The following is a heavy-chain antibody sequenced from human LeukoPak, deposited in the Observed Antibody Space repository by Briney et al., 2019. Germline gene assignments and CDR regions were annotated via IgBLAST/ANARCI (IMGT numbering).Heavy chain of an antibody. CDR2: INPSGGST. D-gene: IGHD1-1*01. CDR1: GYTFTSYY. J-gene: IGHJ3*02. Sequence: ASVKVSCKASGYTFTSYYMHWVRQAPGQGLEWMGIINPSGGSTSYAQKFQGRVTMTRDMSTSTVYMELSSLRSEDMAVYYCARDQGWNAFDIWGQGTMVTVSS. CDR3: ARDQGWNAFDI. V-gene: IGHV1-46*01.